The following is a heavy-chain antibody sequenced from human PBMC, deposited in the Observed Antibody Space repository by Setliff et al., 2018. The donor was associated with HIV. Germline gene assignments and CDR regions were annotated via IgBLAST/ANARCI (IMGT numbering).Heavy chain of an antibody. V-gene: IGHV3-30*03. CDR2: LATDESVT. CDR3: ARGEVVAAHNWFDP. Sequence: GGSLRLSCAASGFTLRNHVMHWVRQTPGKGLEWVAVLATDESVTNYADSVRGRFTISRDNSKNTMFLQMNSLRLDDTAVYYCARGEVVAAHNWFDPWGQGTLVTVSS. J-gene: IGHJ5*02. CDR1: GFTLRNHV. D-gene: IGHD2-15*01.